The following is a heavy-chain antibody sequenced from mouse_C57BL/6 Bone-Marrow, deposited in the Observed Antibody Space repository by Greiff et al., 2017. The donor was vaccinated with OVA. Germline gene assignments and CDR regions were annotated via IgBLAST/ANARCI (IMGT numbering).Heavy chain of an antibody. CDR3: ARAGDYGSSSFAY. V-gene: IGHV5-4*03. J-gene: IGHJ3*01. CDR1: GFTFSSYA. Sequence: EVNLVESGGGLVKPGGSLKLSCAASGFTFSSYAMSWVRQTPEKRLEWVATISDGGSYTYYPDNVKGRFTISRDNAKNNLYLQMSHLKSEDTAMYYGARAGDYGSSSFAYWGQGTLVTVSA. CDR2: ISDGGSYT. D-gene: IGHD1-1*01.